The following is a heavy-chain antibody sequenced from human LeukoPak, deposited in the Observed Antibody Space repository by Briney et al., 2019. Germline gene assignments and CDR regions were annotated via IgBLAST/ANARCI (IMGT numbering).Heavy chain of an antibody. CDR1: GESIISNSYS. V-gene: IGHV4-39*01. CDR3: ARHSWELVDK. CDR2: VSHTGST. J-gene: IGHJ4*02. D-gene: IGHD1-26*01. Sequence: SETLSLTCNVSGESIISNSYSWGWIRQSPVKGLECLGTVSHTGSTHYNPSLKSRLTLLVYTSNNQFSLKLTSVTAADTSVYYCARHSWELVDKWGQGTLVIVSS.